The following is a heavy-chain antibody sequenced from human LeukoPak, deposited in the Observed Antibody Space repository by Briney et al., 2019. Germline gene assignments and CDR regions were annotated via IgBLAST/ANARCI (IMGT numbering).Heavy chain of an antibody. CDR2: IKQDGGQI. V-gene: IGHV3-7*01. D-gene: IGHD4-17*01. CDR3: ARLGARQMLEY. CDR1: EVTFSSYW. J-gene: IGHJ4*02. Sequence: GGSLRLSCAASEVTFSSYWMSWVRQAPGKGLEWVANIKQDGGQIYYLESVKGRFTVSRDNAKNSLYLQMNSLRAEDTAVYYCARLGARQMLEYWGQGTLVTVSS.